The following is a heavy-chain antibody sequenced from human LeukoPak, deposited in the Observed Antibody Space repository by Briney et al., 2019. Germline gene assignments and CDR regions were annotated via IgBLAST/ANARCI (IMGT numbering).Heavy chain of an antibody. CDR2: ISAYNGNT. Sequence: ASVKVSCKASGYTFTSYSISWVRQAPGQGLEWMGWISAYNGNTNYAQNLQGRVTMTTDTSTSTAYMELRSLRSDDTAVYYCARDNLSSSWYDIDYYYYYMDVWGKGTTVTVSS. CDR1: GYTFTSYS. D-gene: IGHD6-13*01. J-gene: IGHJ6*03. CDR3: ARDNLSSSWYDIDYYYYYMDV. V-gene: IGHV1-18*01.